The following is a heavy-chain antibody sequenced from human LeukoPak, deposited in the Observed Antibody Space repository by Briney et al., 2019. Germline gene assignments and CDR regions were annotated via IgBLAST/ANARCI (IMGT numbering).Heavy chain of an antibody. J-gene: IGHJ3*02. CDR3: ARRMGPSEMATNEEAFDI. D-gene: IGHD5-24*01. CDR2: IYYSGST. CDR1: GGSISSYY. V-gene: IGHV4-59*08. Sequence: SETLSLTCTVSGGSISSYYWSWIRQPPGKGLEWIGYIYYSGSTNYNPSLKSRVTISVDTSKNQFSLKLSSVTAAGTAVYYCARRMGPSEMATNEEAFDIWGQGTMVTVSS.